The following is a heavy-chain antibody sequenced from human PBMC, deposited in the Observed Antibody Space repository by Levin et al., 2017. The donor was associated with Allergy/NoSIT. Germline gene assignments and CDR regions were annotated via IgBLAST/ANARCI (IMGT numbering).Heavy chain of an antibody. D-gene: IGHD6-19*01. V-gene: IGHV3-9*01. CDR2: ISWNSGSI. Sequence: PGGSLRLSCAASGFTFDDYAMHWVRQAPGKGLEWVSGISWNSGSIGYADSVKGRFTISRDNAKNSLYLQMNSLRAEDTALYYCAKDSRLSSGWYGIYYGMDVWGQGTTVTVSS. J-gene: IGHJ6*02. CDR1: GFTFDDYA. CDR3: AKDSRLSSGWYGIYYGMDV.